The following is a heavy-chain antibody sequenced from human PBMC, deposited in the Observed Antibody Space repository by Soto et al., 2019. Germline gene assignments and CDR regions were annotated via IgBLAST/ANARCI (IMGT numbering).Heavy chain of an antibody. J-gene: IGHJ5*02. Sequence: ASVKLSCKASGYTFTSYCISWVRQAPGQGLEWMGWISAYNGNTNYAQKLQGRVTMTTDTSTSTAYMELRSLRSDDTAVYYCARITIFGVVRRGFDPWGQGTLVTVSS. CDR2: ISAYNGNT. CDR3: ARITIFGVVRRGFDP. D-gene: IGHD3-3*01. V-gene: IGHV1-18*01. CDR1: GYTFTSYC.